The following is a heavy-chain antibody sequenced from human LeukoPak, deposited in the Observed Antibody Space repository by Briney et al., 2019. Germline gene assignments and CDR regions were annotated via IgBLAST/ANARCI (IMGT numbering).Heavy chain of an antibody. J-gene: IGHJ4*02. Sequence: ASVKVSCKVSGYTLSELPMHWVRQAPGQGLEWMGGIIPIFGTANYAQKFQGRVTITTDESTSTAYMELSSLRSEDTAVYYCARVATMSRGFDYWGQGTLVTVSS. D-gene: IGHD5-12*01. CDR3: ARVATMSRGFDY. CDR1: GYTLSELP. CDR2: IIPIFGTA. V-gene: IGHV1-69*05.